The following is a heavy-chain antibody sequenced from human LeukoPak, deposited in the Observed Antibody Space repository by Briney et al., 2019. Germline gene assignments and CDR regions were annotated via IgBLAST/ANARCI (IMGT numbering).Heavy chain of an antibody. V-gene: IGHV1-18*01. CDR2: ISAYNGNT. CDR3: ARGPRITGTTGVYYFDY. J-gene: IGHJ4*02. Sequence: ASVKVSCKASGYTFTSYGISWVRQAPGQGLEWMGWISAYNGNTNYAQKLRGRVTMTTDTSTSTAYMELRSLRSDDTAVYYCARGPRITGTTGVYYFDYWGQGTLVTVSS. D-gene: IGHD1-7*01. CDR1: GYTFTSYG.